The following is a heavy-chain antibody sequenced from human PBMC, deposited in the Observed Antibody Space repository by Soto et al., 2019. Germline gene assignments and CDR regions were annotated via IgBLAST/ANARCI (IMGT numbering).Heavy chain of an antibody. D-gene: IGHD3-10*01. CDR1: VYTFTSYA. CDR3: ARDLGFGLSDY. J-gene: IGHJ4*02. V-gene: IGHV1-3*01. Sequence: GASVKVSCKASVYTFTSYAMHWVRQAPGQRLEWMGWINAGNGSTKYSQKFQGRVTITRDTSASTAYMELSSLRSEDTAVYYCARDLGFGLSDYWGQGTLVTVSS. CDR2: INAGNGST.